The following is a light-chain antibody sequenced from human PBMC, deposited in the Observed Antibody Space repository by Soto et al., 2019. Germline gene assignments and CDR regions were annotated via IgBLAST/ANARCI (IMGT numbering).Light chain of an antibody. CDR2: AAS. CDR1: QGISSY. CDR3: QQLNSYPPYA. Sequence: DIQLTQSPSFLSASVGDRVTITCRASQGISSYLAWYQHKQGKDPKLLIYAASTLQSGVPSRFSGSGSGTEFSHTISSLQPEDCAPYYCQQLNSYPPYAFGQGTKLEIK. V-gene: IGKV1-9*01. J-gene: IGKJ2*01.